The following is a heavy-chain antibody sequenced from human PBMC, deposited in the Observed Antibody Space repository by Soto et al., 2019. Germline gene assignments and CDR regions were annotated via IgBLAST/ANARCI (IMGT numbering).Heavy chain of an antibody. CDR3: VRDTTRIRGMDV. Sequence: SETLSLTCTVSGASITRGGYYFTCVRQLPGRGLELIGYTYYTGNTNYNPSLKSRLAISVDTSKNQFSLRLSSVTAADSALYYCVRDTTRIRGMDVWGPGTTVTVSS. CDR1: GASITRGGYY. J-gene: IGHJ6*02. CDR2: TYYTGNT. V-gene: IGHV4-31*03. D-gene: IGHD1-26*01.